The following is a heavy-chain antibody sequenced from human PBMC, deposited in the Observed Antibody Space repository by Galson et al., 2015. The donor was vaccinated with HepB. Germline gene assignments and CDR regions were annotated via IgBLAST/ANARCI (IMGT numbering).Heavy chain of an antibody. CDR2: ISSNGGST. V-gene: IGHV3-64D*06. J-gene: IGHJ4*02. Sequence: SLRLSCAACGFTFSSYAMHWVRQAPGKGLEHVSAISSNGGSTYYADSVKGRFTISRDNSKNTLYLQMSSLRAEDTAVYYCVKDAEPRWLLERGGYYFDYWGQGTLVTVSS. CDR3: VKDAEPRWLLERGGYYFDY. D-gene: IGHD3-22*01. CDR1: GFTFSSYA.